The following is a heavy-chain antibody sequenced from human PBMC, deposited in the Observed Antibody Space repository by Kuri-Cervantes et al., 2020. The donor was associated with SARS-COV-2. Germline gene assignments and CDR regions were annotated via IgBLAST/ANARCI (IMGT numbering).Heavy chain of an antibody. CDR3: ARDQGDLYYYYMDV. J-gene: IGHJ6*03. CDR2: ISSSSSYI. V-gene: IGHV3-21*01. D-gene: IGHD3-16*01. CDR1: GFTFSSYS. Sequence: GGSLRLSCAASGFTFSSYSMNWVRQAPGKGLEWVSSISSSSSYIYYSASVKGRFTISRDNSKNSLYLQMNSLRAEDTAVYYCARDQGDLYYYYMDVWGKGTTVTVSS.